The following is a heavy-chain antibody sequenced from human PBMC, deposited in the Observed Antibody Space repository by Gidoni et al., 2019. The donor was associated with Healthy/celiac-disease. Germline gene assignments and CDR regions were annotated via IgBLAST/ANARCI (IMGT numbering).Heavy chain of an antibody. J-gene: IGHJ6*02. V-gene: IGHV3-21*01. CDR1: GFSFSSYS. Sequence: EVQLVESGGGLVKPGGALRLSRSASGFSFSSYSRNWVRQAPGKGLEWVSSISSSSSYIYYADSVKGRFTISRDNAKNSLYLQMNSLRAEDTAVYYCARDTKWFGELYYYYGMDVWGQGTTVTVSS. CDR2: ISSSSSYI. D-gene: IGHD3-10*01. CDR3: ARDTKWFGELYYYYGMDV.